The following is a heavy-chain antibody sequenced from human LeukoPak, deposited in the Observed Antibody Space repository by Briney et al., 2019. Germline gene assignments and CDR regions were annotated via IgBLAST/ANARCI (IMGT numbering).Heavy chain of an antibody. CDR2: IYYSGST. V-gene: IGHV4-59*08. D-gene: IGHD1-26*01. CDR1: GGSISSYY. J-gene: IGHJ4*02. Sequence: SETLSLTCTVSGGSISSYYWSLIRQPPGKGLEWIGYIYYSGSTNYNPSLKSRVTISVDTSKNQFSLKLSSVTAADTAVYYCAAQSSGYLGYWGQGTLVTVSS. CDR3: AAQSSGYLGY.